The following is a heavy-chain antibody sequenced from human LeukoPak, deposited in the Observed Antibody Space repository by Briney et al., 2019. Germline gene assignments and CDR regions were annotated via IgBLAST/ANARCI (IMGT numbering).Heavy chain of an antibody. Sequence: SETLSLTCTVSGGSISSYYWSWIRQPPGKGLEWIGYIYYSGSTNYNPSLKSRVTISVDTSKNQFSLKLSSVTAADTAVYYCAKGKGPTANWYFDVWGRGTLVTVSS. CDR3: AKGKGPTANWYFDV. CDR2: IYYSGST. CDR1: GGSISSYY. V-gene: IGHV4-59*01. J-gene: IGHJ2*01. D-gene: IGHD2-21*02.